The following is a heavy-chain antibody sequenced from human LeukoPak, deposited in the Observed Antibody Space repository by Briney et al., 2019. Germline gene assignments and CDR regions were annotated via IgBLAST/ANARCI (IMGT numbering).Heavy chain of an antibody. D-gene: IGHD5-24*01. CDR3: AKGEAGLQFEFVDY. CDR2: ISYDGSNK. J-gene: IGHJ4*02. V-gene: IGHV3-30*18. Sequence: GGSLRLSCAASGFTFSSYGMHWVRQAPGKGLEWVAVISYDGSNKYYADSVKGRFTISRDNSKNTLYLQMNSLRAEDTAVYYCAKGEAGLQFEFVDYWGQGTLVTVSS. CDR1: GFTFSSYG.